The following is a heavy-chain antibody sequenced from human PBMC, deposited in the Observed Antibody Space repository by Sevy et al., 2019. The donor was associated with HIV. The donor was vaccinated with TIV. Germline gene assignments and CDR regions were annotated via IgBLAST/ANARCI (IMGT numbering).Heavy chain of an antibody. CDR3: ARDRYPGSYYSFEH. J-gene: IGHJ4*02. V-gene: IGHV3-21*01. D-gene: IGHD1-26*01. Sequence: GGSLRLSCAASGFTFSSYGMDWVRQAPGKGLEWVSSISSTSTYIYYSDSVKGRFTISRDNAQNSLYLEMNSLRAEDTAVYFCARDRYPGSYYSFEHWGQGTLVTVSS. CDR1: GFTFSSYG. CDR2: ISSTSTYI.